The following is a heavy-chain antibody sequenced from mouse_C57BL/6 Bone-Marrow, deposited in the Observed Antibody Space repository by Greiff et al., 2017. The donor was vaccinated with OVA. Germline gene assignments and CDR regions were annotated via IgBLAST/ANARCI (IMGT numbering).Heavy chain of an antibody. Sequence: QVQLQQSGAELARPGASVKLSCKASGYTFTSNGISWVKQRTGQGLEWIGEIYPRSGNTYYNEKFKGKATLTADKSSSTAYMELRSLTSEDSAVYFCARDYYGSSHWYFDVWGTGTTVTVSS. V-gene: IGHV1-81*01. CDR3: ARDYYGSSHWYFDV. CDR1: GYTFTSNG. J-gene: IGHJ1*03. D-gene: IGHD1-1*01. CDR2: IYPRSGNT.